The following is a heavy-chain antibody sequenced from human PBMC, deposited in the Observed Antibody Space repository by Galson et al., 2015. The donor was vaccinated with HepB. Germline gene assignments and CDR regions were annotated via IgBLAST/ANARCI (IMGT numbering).Heavy chain of an antibody. J-gene: IGHJ6*02. CDR1: GYSFTSYW. Sequence: QSGAEVKKPGESLRISCKGSGYSFTSYWISWVRQMPGKGLEWMGRIDPSDSYTNYSPSFQGHVTISADKSISTAYLQWSSLKASDTAMYYCARRHDYSNYASSYYGMDVWGQGTTVTVSS. CDR3: ARRHDYSNYASSYYGMDV. CDR2: IDPSDSYT. D-gene: IGHD4-11*01. V-gene: IGHV5-10-1*01.